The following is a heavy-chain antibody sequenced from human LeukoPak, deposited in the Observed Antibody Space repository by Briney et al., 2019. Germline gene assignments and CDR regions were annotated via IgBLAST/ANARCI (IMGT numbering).Heavy chain of an antibody. CDR3: TRDQARANSSSWYLYYYYMDV. V-gene: IGHV3-49*03. CDR1: GFTFGDYA. Sequence: GGSLRLSCTASGFTFGDYAMSWFRQAPGQGLEWVGFIRSKAYGGTTEYAAFVKGRFTISRDDSKSIAYLQMNSLKTEDTAVYYCTRDQARANSSSWYLYYYYMDVWGKGTTVTISS. CDR2: IRSKAYGGTT. J-gene: IGHJ6*03. D-gene: IGHD6-13*01.